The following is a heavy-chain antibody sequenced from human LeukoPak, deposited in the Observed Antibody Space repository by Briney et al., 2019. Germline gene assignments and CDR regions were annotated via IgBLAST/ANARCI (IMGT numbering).Heavy chain of an antibody. CDR3: AKDSPDSSDS. J-gene: IGHJ4*02. D-gene: IGHD3-22*01. Sequence: QTGRSLRLSCAASGFTFRSYGMHWVRQAPGKGLEWVAVIWYDGRNKYYADSVKGRFTISRDNSKNTLYLQMNSLRAEDTAVYYCAKDSPDSSDSGGQGTLVTVSS. CDR1: GFTFRSYG. CDR2: IWYDGRNK. V-gene: IGHV3-33*06.